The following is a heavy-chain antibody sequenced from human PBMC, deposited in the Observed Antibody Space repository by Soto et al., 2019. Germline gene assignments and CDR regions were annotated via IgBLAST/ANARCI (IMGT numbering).Heavy chain of an antibody. CDR3: ARDLLPSYLVRAPYYYYGMDV. V-gene: IGHV3-33*01. D-gene: IGHD3-16*02. CDR2: IWYDGSNK. CDR1: GFTFSSYG. J-gene: IGHJ6*02. Sequence: GGSLRLSCAASGFTFSSYGMHWVRQAPGKGLEWVAVIWYDGSNKYYADSVKGRFTISRDNSKNTLYLQMNSLRAEDTAVYYCARDLLPSYLVRAPYYYYGMDVWGQGTTVTVSS.